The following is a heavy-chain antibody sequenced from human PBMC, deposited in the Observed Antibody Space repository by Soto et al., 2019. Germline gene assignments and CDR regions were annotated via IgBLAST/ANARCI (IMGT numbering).Heavy chain of an antibody. J-gene: IGHJ6*02. V-gene: IGHV1-8*01. CDR3: ARGRVVSYYYYGMDV. D-gene: IGHD2-15*01. CDR1: GYTFTSYD. CDR2: MNPNSGNT. Sequence: ASVKFSCKASGYTFTSYDMNWVRQATGQGLEWMGWMNPNSGNTGYAQKFQGRVTMTRNTSISTAYMELSSLRSEDTAVYYCARGRVVSYYYYGMDVWGQGTTVTVYS.